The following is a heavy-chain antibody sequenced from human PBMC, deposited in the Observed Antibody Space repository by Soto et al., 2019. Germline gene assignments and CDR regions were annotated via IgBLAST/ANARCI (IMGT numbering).Heavy chain of an antibody. CDR3: AKDQGVAVAGMFFYYGMDV. V-gene: IGHV3-23*01. D-gene: IGHD6-19*01. CDR2: ISGSGGST. J-gene: IGHJ6*02. Sequence: AGGSLRLSCAASGFTFSSYAMSWVRQAPGKGLEWVSAISGSGGSTYYADSVKGRFTISRDNSKNTLYLQMNSLRAEDTAVYYCAKDQGVAVAGMFFYYGMDVWGQGTTVTVSS. CDR1: GFTFSSYA.